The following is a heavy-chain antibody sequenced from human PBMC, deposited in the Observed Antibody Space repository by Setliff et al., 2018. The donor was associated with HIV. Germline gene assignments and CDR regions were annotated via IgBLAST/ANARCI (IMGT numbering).Heavy chain of an antibody. CDR2: IYPEDSNI. CDR3: ARRDGRSMNAFEI. J-gene: IGHJ3*02. V-gene: IGHV5-51*01. D-gene: IGHD6-13*01. Sequence: PGESLKISCKVSAYSSTTSWITWVRQMPGKGLEWMGIIYPEDSNIKYNPSFQNQVTISADKSISTAYLQVHNLKASDTATYYCARRDGRSMNAFEIWGPGTMVTVSS. CDR1: AYSSTTSW.